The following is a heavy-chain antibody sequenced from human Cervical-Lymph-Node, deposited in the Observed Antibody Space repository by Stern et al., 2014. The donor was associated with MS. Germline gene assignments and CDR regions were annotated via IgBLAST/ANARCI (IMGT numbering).Heavy chain of an antibody. CDR1: EFTFRIYN. V-gene: IGHV3-48*01. D-gene: IGHD2-2*01. CDR2: ISDSGSTI. CDR3: ARGDCSSASCFTPFDY. Sequence: EVQLVESGGGLVQPGGSLRLSCEASEFTFRIYNMNWVRQAPGKGLEWVSYISDSGSTICYADSVKGRFTISRDNAKNSLYLQLNSLRAEDTAVYYCARGDCSSASCFTPFDYWGQGTRVTVSS. J-gene: IGHJ4*02.